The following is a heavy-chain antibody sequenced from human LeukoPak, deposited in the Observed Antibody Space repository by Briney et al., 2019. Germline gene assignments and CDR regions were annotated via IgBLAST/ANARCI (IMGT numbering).Heavy chain of an antibody. V-gene: IGHV3-23*01. CDR2: ISGSGGST. CDR1: GFTFSSYA. CDR3: AKAERGYSYGSLDY. J-gene: IGHJ4*02. Sequence: GGSLRLSCAASGFTFSSYAMSWVRQAPGKGLEWVSAISGSGGSTYYADSVKGRFTISRDNSKNTLYLQMNSLRAEDTAVYYCAKAERGYSYGSLDYWGQGTLVTVSS. D-gene: IGHD5-18*01.